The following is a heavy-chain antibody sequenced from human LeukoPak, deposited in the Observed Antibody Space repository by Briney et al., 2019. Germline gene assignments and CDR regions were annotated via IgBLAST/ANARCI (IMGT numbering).Heavy chain of an antibody. CDR1: GGTFSSYA. CDR2: IIPIFGTA. V-gene: IGHV1-69*13. D-gene: IGHD3-10*01. Sequence: SVKVSCKASGGTFSSYAISWVRQAPGQGLEWMGGIIPIFGTANYAQKFQGRVTITADESTSTAYMELSSLRSEDTAVYYCARDSFSGSGSYYYYYYMDVWGKGTTVTISS. J-gene: IGHJ6*03. CDR3: ARDSFSGSGSYYYYYYMDV.